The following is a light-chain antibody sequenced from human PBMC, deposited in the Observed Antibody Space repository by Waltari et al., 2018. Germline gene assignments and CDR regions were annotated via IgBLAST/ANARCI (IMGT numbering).Light chain of an antibody. Sequence: QSALTQPRSVSGSPGQSVTISCTGTSSDVGTYKYVSWHQQHPGQAPKLIIFDVSKRPSGVPDLFSGSKSGDTASLTLSGLQAEDEADYYCCSYTVSNTLLFGGGTKLTVL. CDR1: SSDVGTYKY. CDR2: DVS. V-gene: IGLV2-11*01. J-gene: IGLJ3*02. CDR3: CSYTVSNTLL.